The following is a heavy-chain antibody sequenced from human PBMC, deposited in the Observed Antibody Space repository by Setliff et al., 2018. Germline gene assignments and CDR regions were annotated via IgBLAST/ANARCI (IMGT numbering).Heavy chain of an antibody. V-gene: IGHV4-38-2*01. CDR3: ARAPPPWLQSLGGDY. D-gene: IGHD5-12*01. CDR1: SYSLSRGYY. CDR2: IYHGGNI. J-gene: IGHJ4*02. Sequence: TLSLTCDVSSYSLSRGYYWGWIRQAPGKGLEFIGSIYHGGNIVYNPSLESRVTISADTSKNQFSLTLTSVTAADTAVYYCARAPPPWLQSLGGDYWGQGTLVTVSS.